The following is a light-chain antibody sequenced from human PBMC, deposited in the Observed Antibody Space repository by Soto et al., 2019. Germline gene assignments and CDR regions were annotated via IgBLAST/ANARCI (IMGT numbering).Light chain of an antibody. J-gene: IGKJ2*01. CDR2: GAS. CDR3: QQYNNWPMYT. V-gene: IGKV3-15*01. Sequence: EIVMTQSPATLSVSPGERATLSCRASQSVSSNLAWYKQKPGQGPRLLIYGASTRATGIPARFSRNGSGTEFTLTISSLQSEDFAVYYCQQYNNWPMYTFGQGTKLEIK. CDR1: QSVSSN.